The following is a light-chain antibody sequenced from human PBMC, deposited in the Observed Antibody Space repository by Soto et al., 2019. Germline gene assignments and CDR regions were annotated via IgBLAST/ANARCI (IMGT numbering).Light chain of an antibody. CDR3: QQYGTSPIA. CDR1: QNVGGRF. J-gene: IGKJ5*01. Sequence: EIVLTQSPGTLSLSPGERATLSCRASQNVGGRFLAWYQQKPGQAPRLLINVASTRATGIPDRFSGSGSGTDFTLIISRLEPEDFAVYYCQQYGTSPIAFGQGTRLEIK. CDR2: VAS. V-gene: IGKV3-20*01.